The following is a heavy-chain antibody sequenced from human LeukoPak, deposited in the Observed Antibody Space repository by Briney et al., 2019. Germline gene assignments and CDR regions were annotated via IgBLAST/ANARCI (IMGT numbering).Heavy chain of an antibody. D-gene: IGHD4-17*01. CDR1: GFTFGDYA. CDR3: TRYGDYVPDYFDY. CDR2: IRSKAYGGTT. V-gene: IGHV3-49*03. J-gene: IGHJ4*02. Sequence: GGSLRLSCTASGFTFGDYARSWFRQAPGKGLEWVGFIRSKAYGGTTEYAASVKGRFIISRDDSKSIAYLQMNSLKTEDTAVYYCTRYGDYVPDYFDYWGQGTLVTVSS.